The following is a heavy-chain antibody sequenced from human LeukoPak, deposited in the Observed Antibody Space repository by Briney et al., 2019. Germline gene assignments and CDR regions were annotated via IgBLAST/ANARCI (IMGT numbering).Heavy chain of an antibody. V-gene: IGHV4-4*02. CDR1: GGSININNC. Sequence: SGTLSLTCAVSGGSININNCYSWVRQSPGKGLEWIGEVCPRGGINYNPSLKTRVSISPDRSRNQFSLTMISLTAADTAVYYCARNGGYDQDVWGQGITVSVSS. D-gene: IGHD5-18*01. J-gene: IGHJ6*02. CDR3: ARNGGYDQDV. CDR2: VCPRGGI.